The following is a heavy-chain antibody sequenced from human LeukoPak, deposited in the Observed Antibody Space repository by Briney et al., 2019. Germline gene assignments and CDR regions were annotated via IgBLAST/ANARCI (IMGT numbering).Heavy chain of an antibody. J-gene: IGHJ2*01. CDR3: ARMGGIAVAGYWYFDL. Sequence: PSETLSLTCTVSGGSINSYYWSWMRQPPGQGLEWFGHIYSSGSTNYSRSLKSRVTLSADTSKNQFSLRLSSVTAADTAVYYCARMGGIAVAGYWYFDLWGRGTLVTVSS. CDR2: IYSSGST. V-gene: IGHV4-59*01. D-gene: IGHD6-19*01. CDR1: GGSINSYY.